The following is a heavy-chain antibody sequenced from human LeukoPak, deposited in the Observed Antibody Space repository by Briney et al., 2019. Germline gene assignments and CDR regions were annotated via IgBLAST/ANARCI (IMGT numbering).Heavy chain of an antibody. J-gene: IGHJ4*02. Sequence: SETLSLTCTVSGGSISSYYWGWIRQPAGKGLEWIGRIYTSGSTNYNPSLKSRVTMSVDTSKNQFSLKLSSMTAADTAVYYCATSKSSSGWYWDYWGQGTLVTVSS. D-gene: IGHD6-19*01. CDR3: ATSKSSSGWYWDY. V-gene: IGHV4-4*07. CDR1: GGSISSYY. CDR2: IYTSGST.